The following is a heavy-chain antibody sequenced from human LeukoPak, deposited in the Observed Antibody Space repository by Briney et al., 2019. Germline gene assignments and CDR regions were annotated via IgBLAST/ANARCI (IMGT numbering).Heavy chain of an antibody. D-gene: IGHD6-19*01. CDR2: IDPSSTYI. CDR3: AKGGNQWLVASGPDY. CDR1: GFTFRSYS. J-gene: IGHJ4*02. V-gene: IGHV3-21*04. Sequence: GGSLRLSCAASGFTFRSYSMNWVRQAPGKGLEWVSAIDPSSTYIYYADSVKGRFTISRDNAENSLYLQMNSLRAEDTALYYCAKGGNQWLVASGPDYWGQGTLVTVSS.